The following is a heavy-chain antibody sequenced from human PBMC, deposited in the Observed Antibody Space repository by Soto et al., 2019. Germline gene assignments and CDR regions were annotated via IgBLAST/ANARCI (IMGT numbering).Heavy chain of an antibody. CDR1: GGSISSGDYY. CDR3: ARGNPYLRVRAGDIPYYFDY. CDR2: IYYSGST. Sequence: LSLTCTVSGGSISSGDYYWSWIRQPPGKGLEWIGYIYYSGSTYYNPSLKSRVTISVDTSKNQFSLKLSSVTAADTAVYYCARGNPYLRVRAGDIPYYFDYWGQGTLVTVSS. D-gene: IGHD5-12*01. V-gene: IGHV4-30-4*01. J-gene: IGHJ4*02.